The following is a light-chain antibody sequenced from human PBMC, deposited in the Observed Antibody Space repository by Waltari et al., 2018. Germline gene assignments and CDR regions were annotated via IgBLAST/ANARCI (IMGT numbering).Light chain of an antibody. CDR2: STN. CDR1: RSNLGSNT. J-gene: IGLJ1*01. V-gene: IGLV1-44*01. Sequence: QSALTQPPSASGTPGQRVTISCSGRRSNLGSNTVAWYQQVPGMAPKFLISSTNERPSGVPGRFSVSKSGSSASLAISALQSEDEADYYCAAWDDSLNGYVFGTGTTVTV. CDR3: AAWDDSLNGYV.